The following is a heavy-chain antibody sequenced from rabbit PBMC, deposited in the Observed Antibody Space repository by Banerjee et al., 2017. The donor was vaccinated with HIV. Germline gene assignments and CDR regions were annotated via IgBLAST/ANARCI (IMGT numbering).Heavy chain of an antibody. CDR3: ARTYTGGTGYALGL. Sequence: QSLEESGGDLVKPGGSLALTCKASGFDFSSNAMCWVRQAPGKGLEWIGCINIGSGGSIYYASWAKGRFTISKTSSTTVTLQMTSLTAADTATYFCARTYTGGTGYALGLWGPGTLVTVS. V-gene: IGHV1S40*01. D-gene: IGHD1-1*01. CDR1: GFDFSSNA. J-gene: IGHJ4*01. CDR2: INIGSGGSI.